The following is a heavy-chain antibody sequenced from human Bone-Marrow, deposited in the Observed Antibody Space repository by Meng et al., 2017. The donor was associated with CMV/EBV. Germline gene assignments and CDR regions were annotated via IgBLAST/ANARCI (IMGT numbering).Heavy chain of an antibody. Sequence: SETLSPTCTVSGGSISSSSYYWGWIRQPPGKGLEWIGSIYNSGSTYYNTSLKSRVTISADTSKNQFTLKLSSVTAADTAVYYCAISVAMVAWFDPWGQGTLVTVSS. CDR2: IYNSGST. V-gene: IGHV4-39*06. CDR3: AISVAMVAWFDP. J-gene: IGHJ5*02. D-gene: IGHD2-15*01. CDR1: GGSISSSSYY.